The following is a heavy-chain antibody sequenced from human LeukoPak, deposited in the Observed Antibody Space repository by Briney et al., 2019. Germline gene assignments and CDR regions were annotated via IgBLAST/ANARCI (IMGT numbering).Heavy chain of an antibody. CDR3: ARGDYYDGGGRNWFDP. CDR1: GGSISSYY. CDR2: IYYSGNT. J-gene: IGHJ5*02. D-gene: IGHD3-3*01. V-gene: IGHV4-59*12. Sequence: SETLSLTCTVSGGSISSYYWSWIRQPPGKGLEWIGYIYYSGNTNYNPSLKSRVTLSIDTSMNQFSLRLTSVTAADTAVYYCARGDYYDGGGRNWFDPWGQGTLVTVSP.